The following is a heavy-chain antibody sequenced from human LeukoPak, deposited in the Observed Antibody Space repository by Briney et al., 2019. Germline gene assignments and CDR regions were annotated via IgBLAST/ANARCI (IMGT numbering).Heavy chain of an antibody. CDR2: IWYDGSNK. Sequence: GGSLRLSCAASGFTFSSYGMHWVRQAPGKGLEWVAVIWYDGSNKYNAESVKGRFTISRDNAKNSLYLQMNSLRAEDTAVYYCARITSGDFWSGLGWFDPWGQGTLVTVSS. CDR3: ARITSGDFWSGLGWFDP. J-gene: IGHJ5*02. D-gene: IGHD3-3*01. V-gene: IGHV3-33*01. CDR1: GFTFSSYG.